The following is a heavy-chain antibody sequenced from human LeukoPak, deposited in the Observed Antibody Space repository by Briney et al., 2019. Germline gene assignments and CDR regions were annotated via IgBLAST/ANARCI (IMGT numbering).Heavy chain of an antibody. Sequence: PGGSLRLSCAASGFTFSSNAMHWVRQAPGKGLEYVSAISSNGGSTYYANSVKGRFTISRDNSKNTLYLQMGSLRAEDMAVYYCARGSSELLIDYWGRGTLVTVSS. D-gene: IGHD1-26*01. CDR1: GFTFSSNA. J-gene: IGHJ4*02. CDR2: ISSNGGST. V-gene: IGHV3-64*01. CDR3: ARGSSELLIDY.